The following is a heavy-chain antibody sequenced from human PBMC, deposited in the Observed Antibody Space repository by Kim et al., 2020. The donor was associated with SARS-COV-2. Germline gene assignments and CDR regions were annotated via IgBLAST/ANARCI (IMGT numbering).Heavy chain of an antibody. V-gene: IGHV4-34*01. CDR2: INHSGNT. CDR1: GGSFSDYY. CDR3: ARGPTLRYFQH. J-gene: IGHJ1*01. Sequence: SETLSLTCGVYGGSFSDYYWSWIRQPPGKGLEWIGEINHSGNTNYNPSLKSRVTISVDTSKNQFSLKLSSVTAADTAVFYCARGPTLRYFQHWGQGTLVTVSS.